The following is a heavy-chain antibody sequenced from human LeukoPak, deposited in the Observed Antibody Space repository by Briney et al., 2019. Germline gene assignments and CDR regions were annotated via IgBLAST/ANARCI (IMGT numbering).Heavy chain of an antibody. D-gene: IGHD6-19*01. V-gene: IGHV4-59*01. CDR2: IYYSGST. CDR1: GGSFSGYY. CDR3: ARAASGIAVS. J-gene: IGHJ4*02. Sequence: SETLSLTCAVYGGSFSGYYWSWIRQPPGKGLEWIGYIYYSGSTNYNPSLKSRVTISVDTSKKQFSLKLSSVTAADTAVYYCARAASGIAVSWGQGTLVTVSS.